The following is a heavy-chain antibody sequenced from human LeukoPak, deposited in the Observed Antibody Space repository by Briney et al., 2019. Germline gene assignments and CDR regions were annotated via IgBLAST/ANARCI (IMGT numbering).Heavy chain of an antibody. V-gene: IGHV5-51*01. J-gene: IGHJ3*02. CDR1: GYGFTNYW. CDR3: ARRRYCSSTSCYGGVDGFDI. CDR2: IYPGDSDT. Sequence: GESLKISCKGSGYGFTNYWVGWVRQMPGIGLEWMGIIYPGDSDTRYRPSFQGQVTISADKSFSTAYLQWSSLKASDTAMYYCARRRYCSSTSCYGGVDGFDIWGQGTMVTVSS. D-gene: IGHD2-2*01.